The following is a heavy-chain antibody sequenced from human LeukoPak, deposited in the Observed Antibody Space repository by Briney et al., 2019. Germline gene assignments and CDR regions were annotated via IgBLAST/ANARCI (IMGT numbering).Heavy chain of an antibody. CDR2: IKQDGSEK. J-gene: IGHJ4*02. V-gene: IGHV3-7*03. D-gene: IGHD3-3*01. Sequence: PGGSLRLSCAASGFTFSNYWMTWVRQAPGKGLEWVANIKQDGSEKYYVDSVKGRFTISRDNAKNSLYLQMNSLRAEDTAVYYCARDALSYYDFWSGYLDYWGQGTLVTVSS. CDR3: ARDALSYYDFWSGYLDY. CDR1: GFTFSNYW.